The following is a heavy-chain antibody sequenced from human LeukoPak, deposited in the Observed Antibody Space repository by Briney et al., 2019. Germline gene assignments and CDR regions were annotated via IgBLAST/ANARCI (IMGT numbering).Heavy chain of an antibody. Sequence: ASVKVSCKASGGTFSSYAISWVRQAPGQGLGWMGGIIPIFGTANYAQKFQGRVTITADESTSTAYMELSSLRSEDTAVYYCARGGKAGIDYWGQGTLVTVSS. V-gene: IGHV1-69*01. CDR1: GGTFSSYA. D-gene: IGHD3-10*01. J-gene: IGHJ4*02. CDR2: IIPIFGTA. CDR3: ARGGKAGIDY.